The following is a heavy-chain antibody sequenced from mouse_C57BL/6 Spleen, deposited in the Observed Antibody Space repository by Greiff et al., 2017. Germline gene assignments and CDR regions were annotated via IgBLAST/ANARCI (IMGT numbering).Heavy chain of an antibody. CDR3: ARLGCYGSEYFDV. J-gene: IGHJ1*03. CDR1: GYTFTSYW. V-gene: IGHV1-59*01. CDR2: IDPSDSYT. D-gene: IGHD1-1*01. Sequence: QVQLQQPGAELVRPGTSVKLSCKASGYTFTSYWMHWVKQRPGQGLEWIGVIDPSDSYTNYNQKFKGKATLTVDTSSSTAYMQLSSLTSEDSAVYYSARLGCYGSEYFDVWGTGTTVTVSS.